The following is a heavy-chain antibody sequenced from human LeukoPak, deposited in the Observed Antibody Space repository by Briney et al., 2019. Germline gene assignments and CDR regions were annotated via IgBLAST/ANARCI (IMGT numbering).Heavy chain of an antibody. V-gene: IGHV1-24*01. CDR1: GYTLTELS. CDR2: FDPEDGKT. D-gene: IGHD6-13*01. CDR3: ATGYLVTAGLMDV. Sequence: ASVKVCCKVSGYTLTELSMFWLRQAAGKGLEWMGSFDPEDGKTFYAQKFQGRVSMTEDTSTDTAYMELSSLTSEDTAVYYCATGYLVTAGLMDVWGQGTTVTVSS. J-gene: IGHJ6*02.